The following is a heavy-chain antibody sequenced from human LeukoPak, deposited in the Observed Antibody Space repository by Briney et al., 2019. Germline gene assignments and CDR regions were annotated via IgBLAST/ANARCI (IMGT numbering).Heavy chain of an antibody. Sequence: PGGYLRLSCAASGFTFQDYAVHWVRQAPGKGLECVALISGDGDTTSYTDSVKGRFTVYRDNSKNSLYLRMDSLTTEDTGLYYCTKVADSGSYYRAFELWGQGTMVTVSS. J-gene: IGHJ3*01. CDR3: TKVADSGSYYRAFEL. D-gene: IGHD3-10*01. V-gene: IGHV3-43*02. CDR1: GFTFQDYA. CDR2: ISGDGDTT.